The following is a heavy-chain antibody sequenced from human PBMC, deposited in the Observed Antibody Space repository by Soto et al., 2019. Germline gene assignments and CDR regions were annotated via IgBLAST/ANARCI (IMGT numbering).Heavy chain of an antibody. CDR3: AKEGNFGWLPLNWYFDL. CDR1: GFTFSSYA. CDR2: IGGSGGSR. Sequence: EVQLLESGGGLVQPGGSLRLSCAASGFTFSSYAMSWVRQAPGKGLEWVSGIGGSGGSRYYADSVKGRFTISRDNSKNSLYLQINSLRAEDTAVYYCAKEGNFGWLPLNWYFDLWGRGTLVTVSS. J-gene: IGHJ2*01. D-gene: IGHD3-9*01. V-gene: IGHV3-23*01.